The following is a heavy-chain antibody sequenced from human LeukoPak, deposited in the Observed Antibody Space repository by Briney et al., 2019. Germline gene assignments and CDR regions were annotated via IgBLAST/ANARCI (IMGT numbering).Heavy chain of an antibody. D-gene: IGHD4-11*01. Sequence: PGGSLRLSCAASGFSINSFWMHWVRQAPGKGVVWVARINSDGSSITYVDSVKGRFAISRDNAKNTFHLQMNSLTDDDTAVYYCARGAYSFDYWGQGPLVTVSS. CDR3: ARGAYSFDY. CDR2: INSDGSSI. J-gene: IGHJ4*02. V-gene: IGHV3-74*01. CDR1: GFSINSFW.